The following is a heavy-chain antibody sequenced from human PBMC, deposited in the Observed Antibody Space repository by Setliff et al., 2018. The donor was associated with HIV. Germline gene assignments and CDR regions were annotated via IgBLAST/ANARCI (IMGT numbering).Heavy chain of an antibody. V-gene: IGHV7-4-1*02. J-gene: IGHJ5*02. D-gene: IGHD3-3*01. CDR3: ARNYYDVWSLSFGGWFDP. Sequence: GPVKVSCKASGYTFTRFAINWVRQAPGRGLEWMGWINTNTGNPTYAQGFTGRFVFSLDTSVSTVYLQISSLKAEDTAVYYCARNYYDVWSLSFGGWFDPWGQGTLVTVSS. CDR2: INTNTGNP. CDR1: GYTFTRFA.